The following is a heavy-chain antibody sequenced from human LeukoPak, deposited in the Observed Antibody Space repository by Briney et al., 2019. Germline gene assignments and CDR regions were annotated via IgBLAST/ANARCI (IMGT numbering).Heavy chain of an antibody. CDR1: GGTFSSYA. Sequence: SVKVSCKASGGTFSSYAISWVRQAPGQGLEWMGGIIPIFGTANYAQKFQGRVTVTTDESTSTAYMELSSLRSEDTAVYYCAGALGGSYYKGFDYWGQGTLVTVSS. J-gene: IGHJ4*02. CDR2: IIPIFGTA. CDR3: AGALGGSYYKGFDY. V-gene: IGHV1-69*05. D-gene: IGHD1-26*01.